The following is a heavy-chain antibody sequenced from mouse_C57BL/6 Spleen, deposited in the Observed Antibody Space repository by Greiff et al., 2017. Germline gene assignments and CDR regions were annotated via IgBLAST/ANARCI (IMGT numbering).Heavy chain of an antibody. Sequence: VQLQQPGAELVMPGASVKLSCKASGYTFTSYWMHWVKQRPGQGLEWIGEIDPSDSYTNYNQKFKGKSTLTVDKSTSTAYMQLSSLTSEDSAVYYCARGEDDDGDYWGQGTTLTVSS. CDR2: IDPSDSYT. J-gene: IGHJ2*01. CDR3: ARGEDDDGDY. CDR1: GYTFTSYW. D-gene: IGHD2-4*01. V-gene: IGHV1-69*01.